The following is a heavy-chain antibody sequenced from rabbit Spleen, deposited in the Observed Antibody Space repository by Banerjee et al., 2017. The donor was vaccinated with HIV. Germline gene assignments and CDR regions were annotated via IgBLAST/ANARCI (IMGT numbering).Heavy chain of an antibody. J-gene: IGHJ4*01. V-gene: IGHV1S47*01. CDR1: GFDFSSNA. CDR2: IVPIFGVT. CDR3: ARGVIGDGNYIHDINF. D-gene: IGHD1-1*01. Sequence: QQQLVESGGGLVQPEGSLTLTCKASGFDFSSNAMCWVRQAPGKGLEWIGYIVPIFGVTYYANWVNGRFSISRENAQNTVFLQMTSLTAADTATYFCARGVIGDGNYIHDINFWGPGTLVTVS.